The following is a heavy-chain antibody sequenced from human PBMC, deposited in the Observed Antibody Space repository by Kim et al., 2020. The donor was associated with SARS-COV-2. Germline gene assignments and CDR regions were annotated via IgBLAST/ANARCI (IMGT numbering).Heavy chain of an antibody. CDR2: ISYDGSNK. V-gene: IGHV3-30*18. CDR3: AKDPNSSGWYILWFDP. J-gene: IGHJ5*02. D-gene: IGHD6-19*01. CDR1: GFTFSSYG. Sequence: GGSLRLSCAASGFTFSSYGMHWVRQAPGKGLEWVAVISYDGSNKYYADSVKGRFTISRDNSKNTLYLQMNSLRAEDTAVYYCAKDPNSSGWYILWFDPWGQGTLVTVSS.